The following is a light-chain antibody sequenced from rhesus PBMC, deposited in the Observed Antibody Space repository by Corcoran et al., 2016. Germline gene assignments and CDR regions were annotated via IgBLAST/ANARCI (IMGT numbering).Light chain of an antibody. V-gene: IGKV1-66*01. CDR3: QQYNTSPT. CDR1: QGINNY. Sequence: DIQMTQSPSSLSASVGDRVTITCRASQGINNYLSWYQQKPGKAPNPLIYYASSLETGVPSRFSGRRSGTDYTLTISSLQPEDIATYYCQQYNTSPTFGGGTKVELK. J-gene: IGKJ4*01. CDR2: YAS.